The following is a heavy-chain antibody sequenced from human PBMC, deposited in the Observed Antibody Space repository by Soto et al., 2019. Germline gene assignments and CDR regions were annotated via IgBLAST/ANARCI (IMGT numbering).Heavy chain of an antibody. CDR1: GDSVSSNSAA. V-gene: IGHV6-1*01. D-gene: IGHD1-7*01. CDR3: AGTTSHQWYYMDV. J-gene: IGHJ6*03. Sequence: SQTLSLTCALSGDSVSSNSAAWNWIRLSPSRGLEWLARTYYRSRWYSDYAVSVRSRITVNPDTSKNQLSLQLTSVTPEDTAVYYCAGTTSHQWYYMDVWGKGTTVTVSS. CDR2: TYYRSRWYS.